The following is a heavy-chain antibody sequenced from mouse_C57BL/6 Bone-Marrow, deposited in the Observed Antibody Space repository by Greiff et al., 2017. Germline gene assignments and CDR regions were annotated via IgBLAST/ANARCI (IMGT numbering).Heavy chain of an antibody. D-gene: IGHD1-1*01. Sequence: VKLQESGPGLVQPSQSLSITCTVSGFSLTSYGVHWVRQSPGKGLEWLGVIWRGGSTDNNEAFISRLSISKDNYKRQVFFKMNSRQADDTAIYYCARTNYYGSSPAWLAYWGQGTLVTVYA. V-gene: IGHV2-2*01. J-gene: IGHJ3*01. CDR1: GFSLTSYG. CDR2: IWRGGST. CDR3: ARTNYYGSSPAWLAY.